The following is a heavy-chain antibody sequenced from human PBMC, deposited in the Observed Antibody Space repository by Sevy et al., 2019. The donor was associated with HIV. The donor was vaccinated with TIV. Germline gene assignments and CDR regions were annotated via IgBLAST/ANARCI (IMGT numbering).Heavy chain of an antibody. CDR3: ELGLMRYFDL. J-gene: IGHJ2*01. Sequence: GGSLRLSCVASGFKSSMYWMSWVRQAPGKGLEWVANIKQDGSEKDYEDSVKGRFTISRDNAKNSLFLQMNNLRAEDTAVYYCELGLMRYFDLWGRGTLVTVSS. CDR2: IKQDGSEK. V-gene: IGHV3-7*01. D-gene: IGHD2-8*01. CDR1: GFKSSMYW.